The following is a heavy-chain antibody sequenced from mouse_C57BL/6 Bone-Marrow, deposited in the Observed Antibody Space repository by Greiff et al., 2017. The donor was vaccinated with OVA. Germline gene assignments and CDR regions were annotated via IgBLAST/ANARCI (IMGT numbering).Heavy chain of an antibody. D-gene: IGHD1-1*02. CDR1: GFTFSDYY. CDR3: ARPYRGSRYFDV. V-gene: IGHV5-12*01. Sequence: EVKLVESGGGLVQPGGSLKLSCAASGFTFSDYYMYWVRQTPEKRLEWVAYISNGGGSTYYPDTVKGRFTISRDNAKNTLYLQMSRLKSEDTAMYYCARPYRGSRYFDVWGTGTTVTVSS. CDR2: ISNGGGST. J-gene: IGHJ1*03.